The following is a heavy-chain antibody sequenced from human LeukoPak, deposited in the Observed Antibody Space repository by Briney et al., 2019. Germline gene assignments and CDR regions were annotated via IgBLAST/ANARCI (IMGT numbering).Heavy chain of an antibody. CDR1: SGSISSYY. CDR3: ARQPTPCDGGSCSPPAP. D-gene: IGHD2-15*01. V-gene: IGHV4-59*08. Sequence: SETLSLTCTVSSGSISSYYWNWIRQPPGKGLEWIGYISYSGSTNYNPSLKSRVTISVDTSTNQFSLKLSAVTAADTATYYCARQPTPCDGGSCSPPAPWGQGPLAPAPS. J-gene: IGHJ5*02. CDR2: ISYSGST.